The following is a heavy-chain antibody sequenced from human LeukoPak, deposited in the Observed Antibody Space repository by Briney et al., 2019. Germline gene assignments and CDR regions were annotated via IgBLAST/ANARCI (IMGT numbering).Heavy chain of an antibody. CDR3: ARCDSSSWTNPDY. CDR2: ISSSSSYI. D-gene: IGHD6-13*01. J-gene: IGHJ4*02. Sequence: PGGSLRLSCAASGFTFSSYSMNWVRRAPGKGLEWVSSISSSSSYIYYADSVKGRFTISRDSAKNSLYLQMNSLRAEDTAVYYCARCDSSSWTNPDYWGQGTLVTVSS. V-gene: IGHV3-21*01. CDR1: GFTFSSYS.